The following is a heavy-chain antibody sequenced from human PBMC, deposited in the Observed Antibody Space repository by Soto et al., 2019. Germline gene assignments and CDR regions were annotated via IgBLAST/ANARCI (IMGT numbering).Heavy chain of an antibody. CDR1: GGTIRSSNYY. CDR2: IDYSGST. V-gene: IGHV4-39*02. J-gene: IGHJ5*02. CDR3: SRRAPEGFDP. Sequence: SETLSLTCTVSGGTIRSSNYYWAWIRQPPGKGLEWIGSIDYSGSTYYNPSLKSRVTISVDTSKNHFSLKLGSVTAADTALYYCSRRAPEGFDPWGQGTQVTVSS.